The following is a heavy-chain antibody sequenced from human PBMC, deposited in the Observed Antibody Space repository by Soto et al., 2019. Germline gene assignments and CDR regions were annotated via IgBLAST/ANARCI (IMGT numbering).Heavy chain of an antibody. V-gene: IGHV4-4*02. D-gene: IGHD3-10*01. CDR3: GRDKIWFGNFHNNGRDV. CDR1: GCSISSSNW. CDR2: IYHSGST. J-gene: IGHJ6*04. Sequence: SETLSLTCAVSGCSISSSNWWSWVRQPPGKGLEWIGEIYHSGSTNYNPSLKSRVTISVDKSKNQFSLKLSSVTAADTAVYLCGRDKIWFGNFHNNGRDVWDKGPTVTVSS.